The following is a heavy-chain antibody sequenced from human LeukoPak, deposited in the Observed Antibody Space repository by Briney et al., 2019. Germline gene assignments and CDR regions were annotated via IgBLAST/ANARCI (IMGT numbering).Heavy chain of an antibody. CDR1: GFAFGTYA. V-gene: IGHV3-23*01. CDR2: ISGSGGST. D-gene: IGHD2-15*01. CDR3: AKDGGSHLDY. J-gene: IGHJ4*02. Sequence: GGSLRLSCAGSGFAFGTYALSWVRQAPGMGLEWVSAISGSGGSTYYADSVKGRFTISRDNSKNTLYLQMNSLRAEDTAVYYCAKDGGSHLDYWGQGTLVTVSS.